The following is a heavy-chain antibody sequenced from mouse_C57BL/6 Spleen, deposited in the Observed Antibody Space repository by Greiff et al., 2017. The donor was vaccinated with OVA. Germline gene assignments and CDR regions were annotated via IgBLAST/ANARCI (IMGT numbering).Heavy chain of an antibody. V-gene: IGHV1-69*01. CDR2: IDPSDSYT. J-gene: IGHJ4*01. Sequence: VQLQQSGAELVMPGASVKLSCKASGYTFTSYWMHWVKQRPGQGLEWIGEIDPSDSYTNYNQKFKGKSTLTVDKSSSTAYMQLSSLTSEDSAVYYCARSKDYDGGVSMDYWGQGTSVTVSS. CDR3: ARSKDYDGGVSMDY. CDR1: GYTFTSYW. D-gene: IGHD2-4*01.